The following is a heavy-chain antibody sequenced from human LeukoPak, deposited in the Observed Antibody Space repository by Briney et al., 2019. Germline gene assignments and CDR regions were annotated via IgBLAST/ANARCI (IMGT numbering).Heavy chain of an antibody. CDR2: INPNSGAT. Sequence: ASVKVSCKASGYTFTGYFMHWVRQAPGRGLEWMGWINPNSGATNYAQNFQGRVTMTRDTSISTAYMDLSRLRSDDTAVYYCARVNNYYDSRGYLYYFDYWGQGTLVTVSS. CDR1: GYTFTGYF. V-gene: IGHV1-2*02. D-gene: IGHD3-22*01. CDR3: ARVNNYYDSRGYLYYFDY. J-gene: IGHJ4*02.